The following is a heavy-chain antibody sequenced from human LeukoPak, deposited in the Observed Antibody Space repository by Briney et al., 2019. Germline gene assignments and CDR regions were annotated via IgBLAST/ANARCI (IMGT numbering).Heavy chain of an antibody. Sequence: PLGTLSLTCAVSGGSISSSNWWSWVRQPPGKGLEWIGSIYYSGSTYYNPSLKSRVTISVDTSKNQFSLKLSSVTAADTAVYYCARDRGYYYDSSGYFLWGQGTLVTVSS. J-gene: IGHJ4*02. CDR1: GGSISSSNW. CDR2: IYYSGST. D-gene: IGHD3-22*01. V-gene: IGHV4-4*02. CDR3: ARDRGYYYDSSGYFL.